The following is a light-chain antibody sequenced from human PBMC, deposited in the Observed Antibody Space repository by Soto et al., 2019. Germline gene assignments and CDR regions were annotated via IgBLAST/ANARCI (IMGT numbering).Light chain of an antibody. CDR3: QQYYSTRLT. CDR2: WAS. Sequence: DIVLTQSPDSLAVSLGERATINCTSSQIVYSSNNKNYLTWYQQKPGQPPKLLIYWASTRESGVPARFSGSGSGTDFTLTISSLQAEDVAVYYCQQYYSTRLTFGGGTKVDI. CDR1: QIVYSSNNKNY. J-gene: IGKJ4*01. V-gene: IGKV4-1*01.